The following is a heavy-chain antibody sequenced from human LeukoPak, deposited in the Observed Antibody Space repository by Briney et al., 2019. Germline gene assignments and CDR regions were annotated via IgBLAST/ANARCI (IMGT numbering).Heavy chain of an antibody. V-gene: IGHV4-34*01. J-gene: IGHJ4*02. CDR2: INHSGST. D-gene: IGHD3-22*01. CDR3: ARGHGGYYYDSSGYYLFG. CDR1: GGSFSGYY. Sequence: PSETLSLTCAVYGGSFSGYYWSWLRQPPGKGLEWIGEINHSGSTNYNPSLTSRVTISVDTSKNQFPLKLSSVTAADTAVYYCARGHGGYYYDSSGYYLFGWGQGTLVTVSS.